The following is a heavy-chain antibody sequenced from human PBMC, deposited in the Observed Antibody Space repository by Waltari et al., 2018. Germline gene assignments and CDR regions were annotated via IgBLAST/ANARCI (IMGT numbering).Heavy chain of an antibody. CDR3: ARGHTGYYDSRGFYALEY. V-gene: IGHV1-18*01. CDR2: NSAYNGDT. J-gene: IGHJ4*02. Sequence: QVQLVQSGAEVKKPGASVKLSCMASVYTFASYGISWLRQAPGQGLEWMGWNSAYNGDTNYVQKIQVRGTMTTDTSTSTADMELRSLRSDDTAVYYCARGHTGYYDSRGFYALEYWGQGTLVTVSS. CDR1: VYTFASYG. D-gene: IGHD3-22*01.